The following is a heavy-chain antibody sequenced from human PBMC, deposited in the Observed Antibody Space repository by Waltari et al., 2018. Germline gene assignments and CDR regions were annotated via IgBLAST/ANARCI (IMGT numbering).Heavy chain of an antibody. D-gene: IGHD2-21*02. CDR2: IYHSGSA. V-gene: IGHV4-38-2*02. Sequence: QVQLQESGPGLVKPSETLSLTCTVSGYSISSGYYWGWIRQPPGKGLEWIGSIYHSGSAYYNPSLKSRCTISVDTSKNQFSLKLSSVTAADTAVYYCAREGPLYGGNSGYMDVWGKGTTVTVSS. CDR1: GYSISSGYY. CDR3: AREGPLYGGNSGYMDV. J-gene: IGHJ6*03.